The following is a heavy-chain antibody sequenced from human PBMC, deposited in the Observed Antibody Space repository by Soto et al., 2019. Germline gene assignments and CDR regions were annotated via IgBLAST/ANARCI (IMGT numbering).Heavy chain of an antibody. CDR1: GGSFSAYY. Sequence: PSETLSLTCAVYGGSFSAYYWGWIRQPPGKGLAWIGEINHSGGTSYNPSLKSRVTISVATSKSQFSLKLTSVTAAARAAYYCALGSVDPVDCSGFYECWGQGTTVAASS. D-gene: IGHD3-22*01. J-gene: IGHJ4*02. V-gene: IGHV4-34*01. CDR3: ALGSVDPVDCSGFYEC. CDR2: INHSGGT.